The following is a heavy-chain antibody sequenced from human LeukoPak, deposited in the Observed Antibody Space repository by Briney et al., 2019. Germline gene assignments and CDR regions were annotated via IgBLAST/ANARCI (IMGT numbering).Heavy chain of an antibody. CDR1: GYTFTGYY. Sequence: GASVKVSCKASGYTFTGYYLHWVRQAPGQGLEWMGWINPNSGGTNYAQKFQGGVTMTRDTSISTAYMELSRLSSDDTAVYYCATDLGSSWIYWGQGTLVTVSS. D-gene: IGHD6-13*01. J-gene: IGHJ4*01. CDR3: ATDLGSSWIY. V-gene: IGHV1-2*02. CDR2: INPNSGGT.